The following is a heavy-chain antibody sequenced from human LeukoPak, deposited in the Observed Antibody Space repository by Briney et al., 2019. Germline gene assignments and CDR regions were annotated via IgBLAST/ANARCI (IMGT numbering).Heavy chain of an antibody. V-gene: IGHV3-23*01. D-gene: IGHD3-22*01. CDR1: GFTFSSYA. Sequence: GGSLRLSCAASGFTFSSYAMSWVRQAPGKGLEWVSAISGSGGSTYYADSVKGRFTISRDNSKNTLYLQMNSLRAEDTAVYYCAKDFGGVTYSDSSGYYDYWGQGTLVTVSS. CDR2: ISGSGGST. CDR3: AKDFGGVTYSDSSGYYDY. J-gene: IGHJ4*02.